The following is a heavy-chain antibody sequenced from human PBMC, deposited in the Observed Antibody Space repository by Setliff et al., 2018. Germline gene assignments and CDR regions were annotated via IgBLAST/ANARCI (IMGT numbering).Heavy chain of an antibody. CDR3: ARGSIVGPTRGDFDF. CDR2: IIPIFDTA. Sequence: SVKVSCKASGGTFSSYAISWVRQAPGQGLGWMGGIIPIFDTANYAQRFQGRITISTDESSSTVYMEMSRLKSEDTAVYYCARGSIVGPTRGDFDFWGLGTLVTVSS. V-gene: IGHV1-69*05. J-gene: IGHJ4*02. D-gene: IGHD1-26*01. CDR1: GGTFSSYA.